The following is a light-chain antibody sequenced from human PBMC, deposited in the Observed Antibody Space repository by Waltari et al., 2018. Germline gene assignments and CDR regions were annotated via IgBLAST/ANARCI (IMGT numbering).Light chain of an antibody. CDR1: QSVNNF. CDR2: DAS. CDR3: QHHTTWPLT. Sequence: EIVLTQSPATLSLSPGERATLSCRANQSVNNFLAWYQHNAVQAPRLLIYDASNRATGIPARFSGSGAGTDFTLTFNSLEREDFAVYYCQHHTTWPLTFGGGTKVEIK. J-gene: IGKJ4*01. V-gene: IGKV3-11*01.